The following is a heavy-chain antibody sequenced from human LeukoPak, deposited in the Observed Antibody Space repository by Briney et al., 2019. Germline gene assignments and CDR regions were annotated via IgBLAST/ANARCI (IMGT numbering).Heavy chain of an antibody. CDR2: ISGTGTTI. CDR1: GFIFNTYE. J-gene: IGHJ4*02. D-gene: IGHD3-16*01. V-gene: IGHV3-48*03. CDR3: VSAYGGLLDH. Sequence: GGSLRLSCAASGFIFNTYEMNWVRKAPGKGLEWVSYISGTGTTIYYADSVKGRFTISRDNARHSLSLLMNSLRAEDTAIYYCVSAYGGLLDHWGQGTLVTVSS.